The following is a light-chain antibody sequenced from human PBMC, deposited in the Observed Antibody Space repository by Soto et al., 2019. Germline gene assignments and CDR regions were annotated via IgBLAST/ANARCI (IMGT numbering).Light chain of an antibody. CDR3: SSYTSSSTLKV. J-gene: IGLJ2*01. V-gene: IGLV2-14*03. Sequence: QSALTQPASVSGSPGQLITISCTGTSSDVGGYNYVSWYQQHPGKAPKLMIYDVSIRPSGVSNRFSGSKSGNTASLTISGLQAEDEADYYCSSYTSSSTLKVFGGGTKLTVL. CDR2: DVS. CDR1: SSDVGGYNY.